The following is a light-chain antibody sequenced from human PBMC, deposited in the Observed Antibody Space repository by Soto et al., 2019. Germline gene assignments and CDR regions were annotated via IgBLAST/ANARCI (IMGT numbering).Light chain of an antibody. CDR1: SSDVGAYKY. Sequence: QSALTQPPSASGSPGQSVTISCTGTSSDVGAYKYVSWYQQYPGKAPKLMIYEVTKRPSGVPDRFSGSKSGNTACLTVSGLQAEDEADYYCTSYVGNDIWVFGGGTQLTVL. CDR2: EVT. CDR3: TSYVGNDIWV. J-gene: IGLJ3*02. V-gene: IGLV2-8*01.